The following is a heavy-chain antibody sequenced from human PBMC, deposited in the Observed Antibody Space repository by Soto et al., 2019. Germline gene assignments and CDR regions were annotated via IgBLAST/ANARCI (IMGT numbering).Heavy chain of an antibody. CDR2: IYYSGST. D-gene: IGHD6-19*01. CDR3: ARSRIAVTGRSFDY. Sequence: SETLSLTCTVSGGSISSYYWSWIRQPPGEGLEWIGYIYYSGSTNYNPSLKSRVTISVDTSKNQFSLKLSSVTAADTAVYYCARSRIAVTGRSFDYWGLGTLVTVSS. CDR1: GGSISSYY. J-gene: IGHJ4*02. V-gene: IGHV4-59*08.